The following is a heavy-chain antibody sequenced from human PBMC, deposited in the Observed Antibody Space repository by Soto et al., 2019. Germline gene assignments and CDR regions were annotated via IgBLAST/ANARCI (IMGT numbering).Heavy chain of an antibody. CDR3: ARDYASGSGPEY. J-gene: IGHJ4*02. CDR2: IYYSGTT. D-gene: IGHD3-10*01. V-gene: IGHV4-30-4*01. CDR1: GGSITSGDYY. Sequence: SETLSLTCTVSGGSITSGDYYWIWIRHPPGKGLEWIGYIYYSGTTYYSPSLKSRVTISADRSRNQFSLKLNSVTAADTAVYYCARDYASGSGPEYWGQGTLVTVSS.